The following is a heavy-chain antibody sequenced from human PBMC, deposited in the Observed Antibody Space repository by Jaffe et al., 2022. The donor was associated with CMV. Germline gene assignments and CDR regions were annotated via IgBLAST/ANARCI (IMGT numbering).Heavy chain of an antibody. J-gene: IGHJ6*03. V-gene: IGHV3-23*04. CDR1: GFTFSSYA. Sequence: EVQLVESGGGLVQPGGSLRLSCAASGFTFSSYAMSWVRQAPGKGLEWVSAISGSGGSTYYADSVKGRFTISRDNSKNTLYLQMNSLRAEDTAVYYCAKDSGPMVRGDPAYYYYYMDVWGKGTTVTVSS. CDR2: ISGSGGST. CDR3: AKDSGPMVRGDPAYYYYYMDV. D-gene: IGHD3-10*01.